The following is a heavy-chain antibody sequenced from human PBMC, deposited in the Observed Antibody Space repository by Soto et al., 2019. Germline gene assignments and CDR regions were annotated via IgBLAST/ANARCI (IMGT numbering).Heavy chain of an antibody. J-gene: IGHJ4*02. D-gene: IGHD3-16*02. Sequence: QVQLQQWGAGLLKPSETLSLTCAVYGGSFSGYYWSWIRQPPGKGVEWIGEINHSGSTNYNPSLKSRVTISVDTSKNQFSLKLSSVTAADTAVYYCARGQSDYIWGSYRSTSNLDYWGQGTLVTVSS. CDR3: ARGQSDYIWGSYRSTSNLDY. CDR1: GGSFSGYY. V-gene: IGHV4-34*01. CDR2: INHSGST.